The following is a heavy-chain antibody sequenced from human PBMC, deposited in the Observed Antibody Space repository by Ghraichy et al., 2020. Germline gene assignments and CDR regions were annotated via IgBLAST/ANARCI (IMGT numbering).Heavy chain of an antibody. D-gene: IGHD5-18*01. J-gene: IGHJ2*01. CDR2: IYYSGGT. Sequence: GSLSLTCTVSGGSISSTSYYWGWLRQPPGKGLEWIGSIYYSGGTYYNTSLKSRVTISVDTSKNQFSLKLASVTAADTAVYYCARPSIAMVSYWYFDLWGRGTLVTVSS. CDR1: GGSISSTSYY. V-gene: IGHV4-39*01. CDR3: ARPSIAMVSYWYFDL.